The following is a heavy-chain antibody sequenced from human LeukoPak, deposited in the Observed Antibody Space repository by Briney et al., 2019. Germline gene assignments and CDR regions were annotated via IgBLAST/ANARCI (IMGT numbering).Heavy chain of an antibody. CDR2: INPNSGGT. J-gene: IGHJ6*03. D-gene: IGHD3-3*01. Sequence: ASVKVSCKASGYTFTGYYMHWVRQAPGQGLEWMGWINPNSGGTNYAQKFQGRVTMTRDTSISTAYMELSRLRSDDTAVYYCASSPGYDFWSGYYAPVYYYMDVWGKGITVTVSS. CDR3: ASSPGYDFWSGYYAPVYYYMDV. CDR1: GYTFTGYY. V-gene: IGHV1-2*02.